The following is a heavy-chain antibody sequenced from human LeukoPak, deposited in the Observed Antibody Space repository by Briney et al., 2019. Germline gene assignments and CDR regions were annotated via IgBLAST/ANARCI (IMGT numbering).Heavy chain of an antibody. D-gene: IGHD6-13*01. CDR2: INHSGST. CDR3: ARGVAAAGTIDI. V-gene: IGHV4-34*01. J-gene: IGHJ3*02. Sequence: PSETLSLTCAVYGGSFSGYYWSWIRQPPGKGLEWIGEINHSGSTNYNLSLKSRVTISVDTSKNQFSLKLSSVTAADTAVYYCARGVAAAGTIDIWGQGTMVTVFS. CDR1: GGSFSGYY.